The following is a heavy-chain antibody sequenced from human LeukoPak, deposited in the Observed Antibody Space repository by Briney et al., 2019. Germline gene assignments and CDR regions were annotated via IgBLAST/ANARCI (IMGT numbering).Heavy chain of an antibody. Sequence: GGSLRLSCVVSGFTFSIYSMNWVRQAPGKGLEWVSYISSTSSYKYYADSVKGRFTVSRDNAKNSLYLQMNNLRAEDTAVYYCASGTGIAAFDYWGQGTLVTVSS. CDR1: GFTFSIYS. V-gene: IGHV3-21*01. D-gene: IGHD6-13*01. J-gene: IGHJ4*02. CDR2: ISSTSSYK. CDR3: ASGTGIAAFDY.